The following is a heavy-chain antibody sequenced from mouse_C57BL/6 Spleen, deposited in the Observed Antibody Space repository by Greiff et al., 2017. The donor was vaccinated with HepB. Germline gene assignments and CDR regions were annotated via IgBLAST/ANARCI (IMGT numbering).Heavy chain of an antibody. Sequence: EVQLQQSGPELVKPGDSVKISCKASGYSFTGYFMNWVMQSHGKSLEWIGRINPYNGDTFYNQKFKGKATLTVDKSSSTAHMELRSLTSADSAVYYCARYGSSYFYYFDYWGQGTTLTVSS. CDR1: GYSFTGYF. V-gene: IGHV1-20*01. CDR3: ARYGSSYFYYFDY. CDR2: INPYNGDT. J-gene: IGHJ2*01. D-gene: IGHD1-1*01.